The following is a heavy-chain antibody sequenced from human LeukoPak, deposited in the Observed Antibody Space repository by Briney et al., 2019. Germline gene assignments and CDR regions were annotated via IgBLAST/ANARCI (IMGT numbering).Heavy chain of an antibody. CDR3: AKDLEMATTTGYFDY. V-gene: IGHV3-23*01. D-gene: IGHD5-24*01. CDR2: ISGSGGST. CDR1: GFTFSSYA. Sequence: GGSLRLSCLTSGFTFSSYAMSWVRQAPGKGLEWVSAISGSGGSTYYADSVKGRFTISRDNSKNTLYLQMNSLRAEDTAVYYCAKDLEMATTTGYFDYWGQGTLVTVSS. J-gene: IGHJ4*02.